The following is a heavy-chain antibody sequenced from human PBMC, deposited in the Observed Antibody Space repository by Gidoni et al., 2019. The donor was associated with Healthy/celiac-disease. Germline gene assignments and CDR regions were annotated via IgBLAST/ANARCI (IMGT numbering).Heavy chain of an antibody. V-gene: IGHV4-39*01. J-gene: IGHJ4*02. CDR3: ASQRDEYSSSWYGFDY. D-gene: IGHD6-13*01. Sequence: QLQLQESGPGLVKPSETLSLTCTVSGGSISSSSYYWGWIRQPPGKGLEWIGGIYYSGSTYYNPSLKSRVTITVDTSKNQFSLKLSSVTAADTAVYYCASQRDEYSSSWYGFDYWGQGTLVTVSS. CDR2: IYYSGST. CDR1: GGSISSSSYY.